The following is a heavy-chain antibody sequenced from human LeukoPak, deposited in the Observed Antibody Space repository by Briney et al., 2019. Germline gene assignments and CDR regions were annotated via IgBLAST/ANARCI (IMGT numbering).Heavy chain of an antibody. J-gene: IGHJ5*02. CDR1: GGSISSYY. CDR3: AREEGRGPAATIGGWFDP. D-gene: IGHD2-2*01. CDR2: IYYSGST. V-gene: IGHV4-59*01. Sequence: ETLSLTCTVSGGSISSYYWSWIRQPPGKGLEWIGYIYYSGSTNYNPSLKSRATISVDTSKNQFSLKLSSVTAVDTAVYYCAREEGRGPAATIGGWFDPWGQGTLVTVSS.